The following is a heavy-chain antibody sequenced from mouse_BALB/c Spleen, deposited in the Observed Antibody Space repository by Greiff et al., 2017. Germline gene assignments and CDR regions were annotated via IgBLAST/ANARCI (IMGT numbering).Heavy chain of an antibody. J-gene: IGHJ2*01. V-gene: IGHV1-7*01. Sequence: VQLQQSGAELAKPGASVKMSCKASGYTFTSYWMHWVKQRPGQGLEWIGYINPSTGYTEYNQKFKDKATLTADKSSSTDYMQLGSLTSEDSAVHYCARVFDYWGQGTTLTVSS. CDR2: INPSTGYT. CDR1: GYTFTSYW. CDR3: ARVFDY.